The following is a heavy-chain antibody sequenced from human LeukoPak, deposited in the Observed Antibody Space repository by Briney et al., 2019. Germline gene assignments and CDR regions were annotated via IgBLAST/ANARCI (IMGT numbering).Heavy chain of an antibody. J-gene: IGHJ4*02. CDR2: VYTSGNT. CDR1: AGSISSYY. CDR3: VSGYRYGFGY. D-gene: IGHD5-18*01. Sequence: SETLSLTCTVSAGSISSYYWSWIRQPAGKGLEWIGRVYTSGNTNYNTSLKSRVTMSLDTSKNQLSLKLSSVTAADTAIYYCVSGYRYGFGYWGQGTLVTVSS. V-gene: IGHV4-4*07.